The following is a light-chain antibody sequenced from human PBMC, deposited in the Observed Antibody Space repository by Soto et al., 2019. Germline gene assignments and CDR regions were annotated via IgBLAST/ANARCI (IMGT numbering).Light chain of an antibody. Sequence: DIQMTQSPSTLSASVGDRVTITCRASQSISSWLAWYQQKPGKAPKPLIYDASSLESGVPSRFSGSGSGTEFTLTISSLQPDDFATYYCQQYNSFLTFGQGTRLEIK. CDR3: QQYNSFLT. J-gene: IGKJ5*01. CDR2: DAS. V-gene: IGKV1-5*01. CDR1: QSISSW.